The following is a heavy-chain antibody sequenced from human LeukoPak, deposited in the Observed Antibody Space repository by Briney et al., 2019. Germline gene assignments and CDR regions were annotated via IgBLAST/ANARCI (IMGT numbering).Heavy chain of an antibody. CDR1: GGSISSSSYY. D-gene: IGHD6-13*01. J-gene: IGHJ6*02. CDR2: IYYSGST. V-gene: IGHV4-39*07. CDR3: ARLTADSSSWYYYAIDV. Sequence: SETLSLTCTVSGGSISSSSYYWGWIRQPPGKGLEWIGSIYYSGSTYYNPSLKSRVSISVDTSKNQFSLKLSSVTAADTAVYYCARLTADSSSWYYYAIDVWGQGTTVTVSS.